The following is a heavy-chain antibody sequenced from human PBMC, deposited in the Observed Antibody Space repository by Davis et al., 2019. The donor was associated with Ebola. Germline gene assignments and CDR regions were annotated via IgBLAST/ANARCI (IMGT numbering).Heavy chain of an antibody. D-gene: IGHD1-26*01. Sequence: SQTLSLTCAISGDSVSSNSAAWTWIRQSPSRGLEWLGRTYYRSKWYNNYALSVKSRITINPDTSKNQFSLQLNSVTPEDTAVYYCARGGRYIYSVDYWGQGTLVTVSS. V-gene: IGHV6-1*01. J-gene: IGHJ4*02. CDR3: ARGGRYIYSVDY. CDR2: TYYRSKWYN. CDR1: GDSVSSNSAA.